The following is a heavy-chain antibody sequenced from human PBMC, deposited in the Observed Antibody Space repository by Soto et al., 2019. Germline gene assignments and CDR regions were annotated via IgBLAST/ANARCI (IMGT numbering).Heavy chain of an antibody. V-gene: IGHV1-69*02. CDR3: AGRYDSSDY. CDR2: IIPILGIA. Sequence: QVQLVQSGAEVKKPGSSVKVSCKASGGTFSSYTISWVRQAPGQGLEWMGRIIPILGIANYARKFQGRDTITADKSTSTAYMELSSLRSEDTAVYYCAGRYDSSDYWGQGTLVTVSS. D-gene: IGHD3-22*01. J-gene: IGHJ4*02. CDR1: GGTFSSYT.